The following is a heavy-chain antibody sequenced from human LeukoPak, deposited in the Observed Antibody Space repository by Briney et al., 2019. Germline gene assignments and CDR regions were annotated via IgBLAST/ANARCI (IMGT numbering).Heavy chain of an antibody. J-gene: IGHJ3*02. CDR3: ARGLDDAFDI. CDR2: IYLGETT. Sequence: SETLSLTCSVSGYSISSGPYWGWIRQPPGQGLEWIASIYLGETTYYNPSLKSRVTISVDTSKNQFSLKLSSVTAADTAVYYCARGLDDAFDIWGQGTMVTVSS. CDR1: GYSISSGPY. D-gene: IGHD3/OR15-3a*01. V-gene: IGHV4-38-2*01.